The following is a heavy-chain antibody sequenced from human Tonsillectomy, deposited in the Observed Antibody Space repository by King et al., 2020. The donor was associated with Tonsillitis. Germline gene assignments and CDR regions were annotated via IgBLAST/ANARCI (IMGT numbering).Heavy chain of an antibody. CDR1: GFTFSNYW. CDR3: AKGTQNIPLAP. D-gene: IGHD1/OR15-1a*01. Sequence: VQLVESGGGLVQPGGSLRLSCAASGFTFSNYWMHWVRQAPGKGLVWVSRINSYGTTASYADSVRGRFTIFRDNAKNTLHLQMNSLRVEDTGVYYCAKGTQNIPLAPWGQGTLVTVSS. V-gene: IGHV3-74*01. J-gene: IGHJ5*02. CDR2: INSYGTTA.